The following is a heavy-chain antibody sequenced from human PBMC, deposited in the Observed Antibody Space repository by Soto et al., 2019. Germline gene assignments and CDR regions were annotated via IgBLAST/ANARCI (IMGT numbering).Heavy chain of an antibody. D-gene: IGHD5-18*01. Sequence: EVQLLESGGVLVQPGGSLRLSCVVSGFTFSNYAMTWVRQVPGKGLEWISSISTSGQYYADSVTGRFTISRANPRNTVYLQMNSLRVEDTALYDCARPTATQWYFAFWGRGTLVTVSS. CDR3: ARPTATQWYFAF. J-gene: IGHJ2*01. V-gene: IGHV3-23*01. CDR1: GFTFSNYA. CDR2: ISTSGQ.